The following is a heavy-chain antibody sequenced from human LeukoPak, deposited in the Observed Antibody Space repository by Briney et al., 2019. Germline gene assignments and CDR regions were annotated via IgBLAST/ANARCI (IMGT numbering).Heavy chain of an antibody. CDR3: AKRDY. Sequence: PGGSLRLSCVASGFTLRSYVMNWVRQTPGKGLEWVSSISGSGDSTFYADSVKGRFSISRDNSKNTLYLQMNSLRAEDTAVYYCAKRDYWGQGTLVTVSS. CDR2: ISGSGDST. J-gene: IGHJ4*02. V-gene: IGHV3-23*01. CDR1: GFTLRSYV.